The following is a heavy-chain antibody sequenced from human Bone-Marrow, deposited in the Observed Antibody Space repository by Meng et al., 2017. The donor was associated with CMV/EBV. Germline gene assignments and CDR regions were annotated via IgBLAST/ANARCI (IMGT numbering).Heavy chain of an antibody. J-gene: IGHJ6*02. Sequence: ASVKVSCKASGYTFTGYYIHWVRQAPGQGLEWMGWINPNSGGTHYAQTFQGRVTMTRDTSISTAYMELTRLRSDDTVVYYCAREELGGPASGMDVWGQGTTVTVSS. CDR2: INPNSGGT. CDR3: AREELGGPASGMDV. D-gene: IGHD2-15*01. V-gene: IGHV1-2*02. CDR1: GYTFTGYY.